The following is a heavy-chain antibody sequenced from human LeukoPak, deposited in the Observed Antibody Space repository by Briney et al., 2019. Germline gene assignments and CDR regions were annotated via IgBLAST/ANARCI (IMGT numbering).Heavy chain of an antibody. D-gene: IGHD3-9*01. CDR3: ARQGGSFYDILTGCYRAQVSYMDV. CDR1: GGSISSSSYY. CDR2: IYYSGST. V-gene: IGHV4-39*01. Sequence: SETLSLTCTVSGGSISSSSYYWGWIRQPPGKGLEWIGSIYYSGSTYYNPSLKSRVTISVDTSKNQFSLKLSSVTAADTAVYYCARQGGSFYDILTGCYRAQVSYMDVWGKGTTVTVSS. J-gene: IGHJ6*03.